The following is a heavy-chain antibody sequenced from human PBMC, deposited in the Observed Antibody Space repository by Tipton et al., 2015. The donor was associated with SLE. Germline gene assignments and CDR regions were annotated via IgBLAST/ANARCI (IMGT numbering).Heavy chain of an antibody. CDR1: GFTFSNYW. CDR3: ARGATADYYGMDV. Sequence: SLRLSCAASGFTFSNYWMSWVRQAPGKGLEWVANIKQDGSEKYYVDSVKGRFTISRDNAKNSLYLQMNSLRAEDRAVYYCARGATADYYGMDVWGQGTTVTVSS. J-gene: IGHJ6*02. D-gene: IGHD5-18*01. V-gene: IGHV3-7*03. CDR2: IKQDGSEK.